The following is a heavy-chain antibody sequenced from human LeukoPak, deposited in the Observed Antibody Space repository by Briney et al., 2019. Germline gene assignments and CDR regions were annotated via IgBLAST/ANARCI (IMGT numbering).Heavy chain of an antibody. J-gene: IGHJ4*02. CDR1: GFTFINYW. D-gene: IGHD6-13*01. V-gene: IGHV5-51*01. Sequence: GESLKISCKGAGFTFINYWIGWVRQLPGKGLESMGVIYAGDSDTRYSPSLQGQVAISVDKSISTAYLQWSSLKASDSAIYYCAKLQAAAATNFDYWGQGTLVTVSS. CDR2: IYAGDSDT. CDR3: AKLQAAAATNFDY.